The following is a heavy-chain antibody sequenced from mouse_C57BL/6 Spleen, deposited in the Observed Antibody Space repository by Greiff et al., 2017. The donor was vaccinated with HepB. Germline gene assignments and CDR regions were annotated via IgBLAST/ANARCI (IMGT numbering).Heavy chain of an antibody. Sequence: QVQLQQSGAELVKPGASVKLSCKASGYTFTSYWMQWVKQRPGQGLEWIGEIDPSDSYTNYNQKFKGKATLTVDTSSSTAYMQLSSLTSEDSAVYYCANYYGSSYVGYWGQGTTLTVSS. J-gene: IGHJ2*01. CDR3: ANYYGSSYVGY. CDR2: IDPSDSYT. CDR1: GYTFTSYW. V-gene: IGHV1-50*01. D-gene: IGHD1-1*01.